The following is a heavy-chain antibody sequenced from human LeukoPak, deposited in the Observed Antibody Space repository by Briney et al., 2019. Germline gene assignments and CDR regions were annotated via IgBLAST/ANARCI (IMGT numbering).Heavy chain of an antibody. CDR3: ARVSSGSILFDY. CDR2: IYYSGST. D-gene: IGHD1-26*01. V-gene: IGHV4-59*01. Sequence: KPSATLSLTCTVSGGSISSYYWGWIRPPPGKGLGWIGYIYYSGSTNYNPSLKSRVTISVDTSKNQFSLKLSSVTAADTAVYYCARVSSGSILFDYWGQGTLVTVSS. J-gene: IGHJ4*02. CDR1: GGSISSYY.